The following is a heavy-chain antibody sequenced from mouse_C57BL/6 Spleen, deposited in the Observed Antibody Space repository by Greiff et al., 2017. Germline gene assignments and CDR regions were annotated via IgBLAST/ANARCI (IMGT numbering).Heavy chain of an antibody. CDR1: GYTFTDYY. Sequence: VQLQQSGPELVKPGASVKISCKASGYTFTDYYMNWVKQSHGKSLEWIGDINPNNGGTSYNQKFKGKATLTVDKSSSTAYMELRSLTSEDSAVYYCVPTGSFAYWGQGTLVTVSA. CDR3: VPTGSFAY. V-gene: IGHV1-26*01. D-gene: IGHD4-1*02. J-gene: IGHJ3*01. CDR2: INPNNGGT.